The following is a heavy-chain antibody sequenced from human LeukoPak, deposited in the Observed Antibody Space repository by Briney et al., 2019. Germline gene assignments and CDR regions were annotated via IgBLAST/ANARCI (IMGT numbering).Heavy chain of an antibody. CDR3: ARARPYYDFWSGFDY. CDR1: GFTFSDYY. J-gene: IGHJ4*02. Sequence: GGSLRLSCAASGFTFSDYYMNWIRQAPGKGLEWVSYSSSSGNIIYYADSVKGRFTISRDNAKNSLYLQMNSLRAEDTAVYYCARARPYYDFWSGFDYWGQGTLVTVSS. D-gene: IGHD3-3*01. CDR2: SSSSGNII. V-gene: IGHV3-11*04.